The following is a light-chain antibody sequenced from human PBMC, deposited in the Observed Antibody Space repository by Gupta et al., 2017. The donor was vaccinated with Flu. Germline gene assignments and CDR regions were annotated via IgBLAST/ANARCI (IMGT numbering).Light chain of an antibody. Sequence: GERATLSCRASQSVSIKLAWYQQQPGQAPRLLIYGASTRATGIPARFSGSGSGTEFTLTISSLQSEDFAVYYCQQYNDWPLYTFGQGTKLEIK. J-gene: IGKJ2*01. V-gene: IGKV3-15*01. CDR3: QQYNDWPLYT. CDR2: GAS. CDR1: QSVSIK.